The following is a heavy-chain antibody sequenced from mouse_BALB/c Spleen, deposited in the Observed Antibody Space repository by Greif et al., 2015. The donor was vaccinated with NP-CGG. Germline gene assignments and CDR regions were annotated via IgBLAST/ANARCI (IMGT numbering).Heavy chain of an antibody. CDR2: ISDGGSYT. V-gene: IGHV5-4*02. CDR1: GFTFSDYY. J-gene: IGHJ2*01. CDR3: ARDYFDY. Sequence: DVQLVESGGGLVKPGGSLKLSCAASGFTFSDYYMYWVRQTPEKRLEWVATISDGGSYTYYPDSVKGRFTISRDNAKNNLYLQMSSLKSEDTAMYYCARDYFDYWGQGTTLTVSS.